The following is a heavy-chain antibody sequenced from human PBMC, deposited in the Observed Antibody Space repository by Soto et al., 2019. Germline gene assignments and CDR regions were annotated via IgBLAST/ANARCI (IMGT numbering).Heavy chain of an antibody. CDR3: ARTNTAMVRSCRDV. V-gene: IGHV4-31*03. D-gene: IGHD5-18*01. Sequence: PSENLSLTSTVSGGSISTGGYYWSWIRQQPGKGLEWIGYIYYSGSTYYNPSLKSRVTISVDTSKNQFSLKLSSVTARHKAVYYFARTNTAMVRSCRDVWGKGPTVSVST. J-gene: IGHJ6*04. CDR2: IYYSGST. CDR1: GGSISTGGYY.